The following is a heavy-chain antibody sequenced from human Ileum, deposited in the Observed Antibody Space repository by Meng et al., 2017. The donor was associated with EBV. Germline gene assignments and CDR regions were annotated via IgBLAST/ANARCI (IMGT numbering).Heavy chain of an antibody. V-gene: IGHV4-39*07. D-gene: IGHD6-13*01. CDR1: RASISSTPYY. CDR2: IFNRGST. CDR3: ARDYSSSWYSGGFFKY. J-gene: IGHJ1*01. Sequence: QRLRRESGQGRAKPSKTPSLTSTVSRASISSTPYYWGWIRQPPGKGLEWIGNIFNRGSTAYSPSLKSRVTISVATSKNQFSLKLSFVTAADTAVYYCARDYSSSWYSGGFFKYWGQGILVTVSS.